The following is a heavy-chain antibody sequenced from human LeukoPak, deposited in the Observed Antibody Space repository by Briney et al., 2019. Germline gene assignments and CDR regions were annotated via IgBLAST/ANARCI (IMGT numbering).Heavy chain of an antibody. J-gene: IGHJ4*02. CDR3: AEGYSSGLSYFDY. V-gene: IGHV1-2*02. Sequence: ASMKVSCKASGYTFTGYYMHWVRQAPGQGLEWMGWINPNSGGTNYAQKFQGRVTMTRDTSISTAYMELSRLRSDDTAVYYCAEGYSSGLSYFDYWGQGTLVTVSS. CDR2: INPNSGGT. D-gene: IGHD6-19*01. CDR1: GYTFTGYY.